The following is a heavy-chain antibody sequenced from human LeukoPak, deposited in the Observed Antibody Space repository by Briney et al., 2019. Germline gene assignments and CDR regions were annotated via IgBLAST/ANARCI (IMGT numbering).Heavy chain of an antibody. CDR3: ARENCSGGSCRRGYNWFDP. D-gene: IGHD2-15*01. V-gene: IGHV4-39*07. CDR1: GESFRYYY. Sequence: PSAALSLTGKGYGESFRYYYWRWIYKPPGKGLEWTGSIYYSGSTYYSPSLKSRVTISLDTSKNQFSLQLTSVTAADTAVYYCARENCSGGSCRRGYNWFDPWGQGTLVTVSS. J-gene: IGHJ5*02. CDR2: IYYSGST.